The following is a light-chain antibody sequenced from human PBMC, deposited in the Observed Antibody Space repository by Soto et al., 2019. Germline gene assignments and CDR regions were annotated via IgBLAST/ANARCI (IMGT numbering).Light chain of an antibody. CDR1: QVISSY. Sequence: DIQLTQAPSFLSASAGDRVTITCRASQVISSYLAWYQQKPGRAPKLLIYAASTLQSGVPSRFSGSGSGTDFTLTIRSLQPEDFATYYCQQANSFPRTFGGGTKVDIK. CDR3: QQANSFPRT. J-gene: IGKJ4*01. V-gene: IGKV1-9*01. CDR2: AAS.